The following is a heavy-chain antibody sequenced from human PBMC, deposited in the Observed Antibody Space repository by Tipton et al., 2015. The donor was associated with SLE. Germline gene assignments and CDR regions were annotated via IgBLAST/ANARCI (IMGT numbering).Heavy chain of an antibody. Sequence: AGLVKPSETLSLTCTVSGGSISSHYWSWIRQPPGKGLEWIGEINHSGSTNYNPSLKSRVTISVDTSKNQFSLKLSSVTAADTAAYYCARVADPGITMVRGADAFDIWGQGTMVTVSS. CDR2: INHSGST. D-gene: IGHD3-10*01. J-gene: IGHJ3*02. CDR3: ARVADPGITMVRGADAFDI. CDR1: GGSISSHY. V-gene: IGHV4-34*01.